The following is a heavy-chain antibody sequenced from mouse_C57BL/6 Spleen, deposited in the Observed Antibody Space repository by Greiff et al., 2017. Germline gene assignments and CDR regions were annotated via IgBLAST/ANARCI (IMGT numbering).Heavy chain of an antibody. CDR2: ISSGGDYI. J-gene: IGHJ4*01. CDR1: GFTFSSYA. V-gene: IGHV5-9-1*02. D-gene: IGHD4-1*01. CDR3: TRELGPYYYSIDY. Sequence: EVQLVESGEGLVKPGGSLKLSCAASGFTFSSYAMSWVRQTPEKRLEWVAYISSGGDYINYADTVKGRFTISRDNARNTLYLQMSSLKSEDTAMYYCTRELGPYYYSIDYWGQGTSVTVSS.